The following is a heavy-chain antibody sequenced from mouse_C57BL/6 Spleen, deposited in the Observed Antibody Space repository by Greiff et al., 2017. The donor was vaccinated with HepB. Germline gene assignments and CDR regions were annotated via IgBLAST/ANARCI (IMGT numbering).Heavy chain of an antibody. Sequence: EVKLLESGPGLVKPSQSLSLTCSVTGYSITSGYYWNWIRQFPGNKLEWMGYISYDGSNIYNPSLKNRISITRDTSKNQFFLKLNSVTTEDTATYYCARDQGNYWGQGTSVTVSS. V-gene: IGHV3-6*01. CDR3: ARDQGNY. CDR2: ISYDGSN. D-gene: IGHD3-2*02. J-gene: IGHJ4*01. CDR1: GYSITSGYY.